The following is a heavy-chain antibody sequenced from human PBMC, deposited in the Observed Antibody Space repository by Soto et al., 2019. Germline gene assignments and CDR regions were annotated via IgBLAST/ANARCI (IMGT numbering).Heavy chain of an antibody. J-gene: IGHJ4*02. CDR1: GGTFSSYA. Sequence: GASVKVSCKASGGTFSSYAISWVRQAPGQGLEWMGGIIPIFGTANYAQKFQGRVTITADKSTSTAYMELSSLRSEDTAVYYCARDRGDGYKFDYCGQGPLVTVSS. V-gene: IGHV1-69*06. CDR3: ARDRGDGYKFDY. D-gene: IGHD5-12*01. CDR2: IIPIFGTA.